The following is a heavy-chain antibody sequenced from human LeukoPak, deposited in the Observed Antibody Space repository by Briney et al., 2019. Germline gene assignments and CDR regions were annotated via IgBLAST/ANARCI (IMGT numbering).Heavy chain of an antibody. V-gene: IGHV4-59*11. Sequence: SETLSLTCTVSGGSISSHYWSWIRQPPGKGLEWIGYIYYSGSTNYNPSLKSRVTISVDTSKNQFSLKLSSVTAADTAVYYCARDNWQLDAFDIWGQGTMVTVSS. CDR1: GGSISSHY. J-gene: IGHJ3*02. CDR2: IYYSGST. CDR3: ARDNWQLDAFDI. D-gene: IGHD6-13*01.